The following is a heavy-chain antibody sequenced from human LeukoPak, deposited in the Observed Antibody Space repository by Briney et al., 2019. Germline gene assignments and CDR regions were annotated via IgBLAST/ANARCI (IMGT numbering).Heavy chain of an antibody. V-gene: IGHV2-26*01. CDR3: ARMRDDINPLTLNYYYYGMDV. D-gene: IGHD3-9*01. Sequence: SGPTLVNPTETLTLTCTVSGFSLSNARMGVSWIRQPPGKALEWLAYIFSNDEKSYSTSLKSRLTISKDTSKSQVVLTMTNMDPVDTATYYCARMRDDINPLTLNYYYYGMDVWGQGTTVTVSS. J-gene: IGHJ6*02. CDR2: IFSNDEK. CDR1: GFSLSNARMG.